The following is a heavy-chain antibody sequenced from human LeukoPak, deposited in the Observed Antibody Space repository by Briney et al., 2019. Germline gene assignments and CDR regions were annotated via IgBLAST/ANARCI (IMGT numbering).Heavy chain of an antibody. D-gene: IGHD2-2*01. V-gene: IGHV3-30*02. J-gene: IGHJ4*02. Sequence: GGSLRLSCAASGFTFSSYGMHWVRQAPGKGLEWVAFIRYDGSNKYYADSVKGRFTISRDNSKNTLYLQMNSLRAEDTAVYYCAKDSGVVVPAAGVDYWGQGTLVTVSP. CDR3: AKDSGVVVPAAGVDY. CDR2: IRYDGSNK. CDR1: GFTFSSYG.